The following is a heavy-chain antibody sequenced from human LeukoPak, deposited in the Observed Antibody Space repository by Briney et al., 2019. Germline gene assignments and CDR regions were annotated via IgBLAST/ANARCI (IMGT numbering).Heavy chain of an antibody. J-gene: IGHJ6*03. V-gene: IGHV3-9*01. D-gene: IGHD6-13*01. CDR1: GSTFGDYA. CDR2: ISWNSGSI. CDR3: AKDLRRYSSSWYMYV. Sequence: GGSLRLSCAASGSTFGDYAMHWVRQAPGKGLEWVSGISWNSGSIGYADSVKGRFTISRDNAKNSLYLQMNSLRAEDTALYYCAKDLRRYSSSWYMYVWGKGTTVTVSS.